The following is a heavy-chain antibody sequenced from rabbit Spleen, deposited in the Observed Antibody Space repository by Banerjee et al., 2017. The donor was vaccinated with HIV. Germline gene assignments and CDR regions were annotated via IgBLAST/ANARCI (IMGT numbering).Heavy chain of an antibody. D-gene: IGHD8-1*01. CDR2: IDSGSSGFS. Sequence: QEQLVESGGGLVKPEGSLKLSCTASGFSFSNKAVMCWVRQAPGKGLEWIACIDSGSSGFSYFASWAKGRFTISKTSSTTVTLQMTSLTAADTATYFCARDSGSSFSSYGMDLWGPGTLVTVS. CDR3: ARDSGSSFSSYGMDL. CDR1: GFSFSNKAV. V-gene: IGHV1S45*01. J-gene: IGHJ6*01.